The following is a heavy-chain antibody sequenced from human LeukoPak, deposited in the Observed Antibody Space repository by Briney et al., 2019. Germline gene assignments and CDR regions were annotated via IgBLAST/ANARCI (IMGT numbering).Heavy chain of an antibody. CDR1: GYTFTSYG. Sequence: ASVKVSCKASGYTFTSYGISWVRQAPGQGLEWMGWISAYNGNTNYAQKLQGRVTMTTDISTSTAYMELRSLRSDDTAVYYCARDGPYGDYDSLAVYWGQGTLVTVSS. D-gene: IGHD4-17*01. CDR3: ARDGPYGDYDSLAVY. V-gene: IGHV1-18*04. CDR2: ISAYNGNT. J-gene: IGHJ4*02.